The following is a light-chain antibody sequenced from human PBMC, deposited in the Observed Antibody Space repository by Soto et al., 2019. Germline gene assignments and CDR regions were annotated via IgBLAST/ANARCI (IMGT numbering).Light chain of an antibody. CDR3: QHHNSFPFT. CDR2: KAS. J-gene: IGKJ4*01. Sequence: DIQMTQSPPTLSASVGDRVTITCRASQSINNWLAWHQQKPGKAPKVLIYKASSVESGVPSRFSGSGSGTEFTLTISSLQPDDVATYYCQHHNSFPFTFGGGTKVEIK. V-gene: IGKV1-5*03. CDR1: QSINNW.